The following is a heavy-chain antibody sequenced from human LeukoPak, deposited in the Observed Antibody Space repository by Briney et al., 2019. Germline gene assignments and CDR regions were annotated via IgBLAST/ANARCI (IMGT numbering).Heavy chain of an antibody. CDR2: IHHGGTT. D-gene: IGHD3-22*01. V-gene: IGHV4-59*08. CDR1: GGSISSYY. Sequence: KASETLSLTCTVSGGSISSYYWSWIRQPPGKGLEWIGSIHHGGTTFYNPSLKSRVTISVDTSKNQFSLRLSSVTAADTAVYYCARNRYFDTGGYYYDFDYWGQGTLVTVSS. CDR3: ARNRYFDTGGYYYDFDY. J-gene: IGHJ4*02.